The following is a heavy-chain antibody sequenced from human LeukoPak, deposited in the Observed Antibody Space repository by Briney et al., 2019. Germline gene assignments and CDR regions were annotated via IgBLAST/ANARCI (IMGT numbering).Heavy chain of an antibody. V-gene: IGHV4-4*07. J-gene: IGHJ4*02. CDR3: ARVLITTRSLDY. Sequence: SETLSLTCTVSGGSITTYSWSWIRQPAGKGLELIGRIYASGSTTYNPSLKSRVTMSVDTSKNQFSLKLSSVTAADTAVYYCARVLITTRSLDYWGQGTLVTVSS. CDR1: GGSITTYS. CDR2: IYASGST. D-gene: IGHD3-9*01.